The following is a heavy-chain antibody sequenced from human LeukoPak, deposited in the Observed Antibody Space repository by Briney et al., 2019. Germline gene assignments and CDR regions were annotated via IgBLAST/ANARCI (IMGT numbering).Heavy chain of an antibody. V-gene: IGHV4-61*02. J-gene: IGHJ3*02. D-gene: IGHD3-3*01. CDR2: IYTSGST. CDR1: GGSISSGSYY. CDR3: ARGAVLRFLEWLSNDAFDI. Sequence: SQTLSLTCTVSGGSISSGSYYWSWIRQPAGKGLEWIGRIYTSGSTNYNPSLKSRVTISVDTSKTQFSLKLSSVTAADTAVYYCARGAVLRFLEWLSNDAFDIWGQGTMVTVSS.